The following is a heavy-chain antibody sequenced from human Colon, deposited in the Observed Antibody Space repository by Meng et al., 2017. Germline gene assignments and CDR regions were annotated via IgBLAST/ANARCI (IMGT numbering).Heavy chain of an antibody. Sequence: GASLKISCQGSGYIFTNYWVAWVRQMPGKGLEWMGIIYPGDSEIRYSPSFQGQVSISADKSISTAHLQWSSLKASDTAVYYCARGYYYDQSGYSFDHWGQGTLVTVSS. J-gene: IGHJ4*02. D-gene: IGHD3-22*01. CDR3: ARGYYYDQSGYSFDH. V-gene: IGHV5-51*01. CDR2: IYPGDSEI. CDR1: GYIFTNYW.